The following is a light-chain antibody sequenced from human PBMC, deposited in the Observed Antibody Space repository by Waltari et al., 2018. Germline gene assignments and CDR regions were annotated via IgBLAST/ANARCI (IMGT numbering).Light chain of an antibody. CDR3: QQYNNWPFT. CDR2: GAS. V-gene: IGKV3-15*01. J-gene: IGKJ4*01. Sequence: EIVMTQSRATLSVSPGERATLSCRASQSVNSNLAWYQQKPGQAPRLLIYGASTGATGIPAGFSGSGSGTEFTLTISSLQSEDFAVYYCQQYNNWPFTFGGGTKVEIK. CDR1: QSVNSN.